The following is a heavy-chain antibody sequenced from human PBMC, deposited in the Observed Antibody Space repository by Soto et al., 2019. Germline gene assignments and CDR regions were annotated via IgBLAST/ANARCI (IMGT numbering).Heavy chain of an antibody. CDR2: VYYSGTS. V-gene: IGHV4-39*01. CDR3: ATLHCLSPGCVPLDP. CDR1: GGSIKDDTYY. J-gene: IGHJ5*02. D-gene: IGHD2-2*01. Sequence: QLQLQESGPGLVKPSETLSLTCTVSGGSIKDDTYYWGWIRQPPGEGLEGIGSVYYSGTSSYNPSLESPVTMSVATSKRALALRLWSVTAAGTALYYCATLHCLSPGCVPLDPWGQGTLVIVSS.